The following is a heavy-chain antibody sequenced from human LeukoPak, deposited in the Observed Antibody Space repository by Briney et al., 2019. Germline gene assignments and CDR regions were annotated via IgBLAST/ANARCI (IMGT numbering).Heavy chain of an antibody. Sequence: ASVKVSCKASGYTFTGYYIHWVRQAPGQGLEWTAWINPNIGGTNYAQEFQGRVTLTRDTSITTAYMELSRLRSDDTAVYYCAKVMALHRGSPPMYTFNVWGQGTMVTVSS. J-gene: IGHJ3*01. V-gene: IGHV1-2*02. CDR1: GYTFTGYY. CDR2: INPNIGGT. D-gene: IGHD3-10*01. CDR3: AKVMALHRGSPPMYTFNV.